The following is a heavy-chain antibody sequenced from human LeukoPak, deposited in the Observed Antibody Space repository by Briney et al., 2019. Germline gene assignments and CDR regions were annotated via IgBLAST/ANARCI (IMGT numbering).Heavy chain of an antibody. V-gene: IGHV3-20*04. Sequence: GGSLRLSCAVSGFTFDDYGMSWVRQAPGKGLEWVSGINWNGGSTGYADSVMGRFTISRDNAKNSLYLQMNSLRAEDTPVYYCARGSAQWRPLDYWGQGTLVTVSS. D-gene: IGHD3-10*01. CDR1: GFTFDDYG. CDR3: ARGSAQWRPLDY. J-gene: IGHJ4*02. CDR2: INWNGGST.